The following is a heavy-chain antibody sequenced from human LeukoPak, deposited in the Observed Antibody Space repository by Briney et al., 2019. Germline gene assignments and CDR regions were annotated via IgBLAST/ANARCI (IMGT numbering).Heavy chain of an antibody. CDR3: ARDLHGSSWFTMPDY. J-gene: IGHJ4*01. Sequence: GGSLRLSCAASGFTFSSYAMHWVRQAPGKGLEWVAVISYDGSNKYYPDSVKYRFTSSRDNSKNTLYLQMNSLRAEDTAVYYCARDLHGSSWFTMPDYWGQGTLVTVSS. CDR2: ISYDGSNK. V-gene: IGHV3-30-3*01. CDR1: GFTFSSYA. D-gene: IGHD6-13*01.